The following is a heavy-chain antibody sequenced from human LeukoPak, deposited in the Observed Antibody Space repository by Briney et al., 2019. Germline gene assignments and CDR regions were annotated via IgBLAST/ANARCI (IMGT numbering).Heavy chain of an antibody. D-gene: IGHD1-26*01. Sequence: SETLSLTCAVYGGSFSGYYWSWIRQPPGKGLEWIGEINHSGSTNYNPSLKSRVTISVDTSKNQFSLKLSSVTAADTAVYYCARESDGSYQDYWGQGTLVTVSS. CDR3: ARESDGSYQDY. CDR1: GGSFSGYY. V-gene: IGHV4-34*01. J-gene: IGHJ4*02. CDR2: INHSGST.